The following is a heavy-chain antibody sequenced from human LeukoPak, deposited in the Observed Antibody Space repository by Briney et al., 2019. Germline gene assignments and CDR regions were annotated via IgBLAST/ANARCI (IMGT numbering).Heavy chain of an antibody. J-gene: IGHJ6*03. V-gene: IGHV7-4-1*02. CDR1: GYTFTSYA. CDR3: ARDGRIKRFGEFYYYYYYMDV. D-gene: IGHD3-10*01. CDR2: INTNTGNP. Sequence: ASVKVSCKASGYTFTSYAMNWVRQAPGQGLEWMGWINTNTGNPTYAQGFTGRFVFSLDTSVSTAYLQISSLKAEDTAVYYCARDGRIKRFGEFYYYYYYMDVWGKGTTVTVSS.